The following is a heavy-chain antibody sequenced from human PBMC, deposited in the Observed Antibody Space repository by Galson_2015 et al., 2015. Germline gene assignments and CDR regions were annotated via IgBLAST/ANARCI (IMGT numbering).Heavy chain of an antibody. J-gene: IGHJ4*02. Sequence: SLRLSCAVSGFIFNQYSMTWVRQAPGKGLEWVANINPGGSGQDYVDAVKGRFAISRDNARNTLFLQMNSLTDEDTAVYFCASPGVDYWGQGTLVTVSS. CDR2: INPGGSGQ. CDR1: GFIFNQYS. D-gene: IGHD3-10*01. CDR3: ASPGVDY. V-gene: IGHV3-7*01.